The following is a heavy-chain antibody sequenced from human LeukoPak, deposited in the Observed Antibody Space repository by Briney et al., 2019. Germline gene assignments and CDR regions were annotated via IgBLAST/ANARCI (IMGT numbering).Heavy chain of an antibody. CDR3: ARFPAAGTYYFDY. D-gene: IGHD6-13*01. CDR1: GGSISSYY. CDR2: IHYSGST. V-gene: IGHV4-59*01. Sequence: SETLSLTCTVSGGSISSYYWYWIRQPPGKGLEWIGYIHYSGSTNYNPSLKSRVTISVDTSKNQSSLKLSSVTAADTAVYYCARFPAAGTYYFDYWGQGTLVTVSS. J-gene: IGHJ4*02.